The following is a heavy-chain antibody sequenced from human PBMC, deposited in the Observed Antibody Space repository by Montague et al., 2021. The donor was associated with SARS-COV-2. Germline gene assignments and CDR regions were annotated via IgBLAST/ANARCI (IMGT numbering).Heavy chain of an antibody. CDR1: GFTFSSYE. CDR2: ISSSGSII. CDR3: ARDRPWIQLWSYYYYGMDV. J-gene: IGHJ6*02. D-gene: IGHD5-18*01. V-gene: IGHV3-48*03. Sequence: SLRLSCAASGFTFSSYEMNWVRQAPGKGLEWVSYISSSGSIIYYADSVKGRFTISRGNAKNSLYLQMNSLRAEDTAVYYCARDRPWIQLWSYYYYGMDVWGQGTTVTVSS.